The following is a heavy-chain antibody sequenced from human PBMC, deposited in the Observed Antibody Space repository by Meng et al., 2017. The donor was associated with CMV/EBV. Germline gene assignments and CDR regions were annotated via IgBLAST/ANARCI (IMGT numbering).Heavy chain of an antibody. D-gene: IGHD6-6*01. Sequence: GGSLRLSCAASGFTFSSYAMHWVRQAPGKGLEWVAVISYDGSNKYYADSVKGRLTISRDNSKNTLYLQMNSLRAEDTAVYYCARDGGQLPGGFDYWGQGTLVTVSS. CDR1: GFTFSSYA. CDR2: ISYDGSNK. V-gene: IGHV3-30-3*01. CDR3: ARDGGQLPGGFDY. J-gene: IGHJ4*02.